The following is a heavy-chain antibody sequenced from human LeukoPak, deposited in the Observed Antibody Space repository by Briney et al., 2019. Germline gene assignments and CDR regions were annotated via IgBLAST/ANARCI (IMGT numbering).Heavy chain of an antibody. J-gene: IGHJ4*02. CDR2: IYYSGSN. Sequence: SETLSLTCTVSGGSISSSSYYWGWIRQPPGKGLEWIGRIYYSGSNYYNPSLKRRVTISVDTSKNQFSLKLSSVTAADTAVYYCARDYDPYYYGSGTATLRGYFDYWGQGTLVTVSS. CDR1: GGSISSSSYY. D-gene: IGHD3-10*01. V-gene: IGHV4-39*07. CDR3: ARDYDPYYYGSGTATLRGYFDY.